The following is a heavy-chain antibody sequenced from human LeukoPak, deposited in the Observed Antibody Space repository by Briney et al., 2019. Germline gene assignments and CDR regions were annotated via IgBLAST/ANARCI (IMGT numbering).Heavy chain of an antibody. D-gene: IGHD6-6*01. CDR2: IYTSGST. CDR1: GGSISSYY. Sequence: SETLSLTCTVSGGSISSYYWSWIRQPPGQGLEWIGYIYTSGSTNYNPTLKSRVTISVDTSKNQFSLKLSSVTAADTAVYYCARWGSIDYYYYYMDVWGKGTTVTVSS. J-gene: IGHJ6*03. CDR3: ARWGSIDYYYYYMDV. V-gene: IGHV4-4*09.